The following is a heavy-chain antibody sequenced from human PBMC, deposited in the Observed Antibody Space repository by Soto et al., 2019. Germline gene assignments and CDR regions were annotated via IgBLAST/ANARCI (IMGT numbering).Heavy chain of an antibody. D-gene: IGHD3-9*01. Sequence: QVQLQESGPGLVKPSQTLSLTCTVSGGSISSGGYYWSWIRQHPGKGLEWIGYIYYSGSTYYNPSLKSRVTISVDTSKNQFSLKLSAVNAADTAVYYCARATINYDILSGYYPNWFDPWGQGTLVTVSS. V-gene: IGHV4-31*03. CDR3: ARATINYDILSGYYPNWFDP. J-gene: IGHJ5*02. CDR1: GGSISSGGYY. CDR2: IYYSGST.